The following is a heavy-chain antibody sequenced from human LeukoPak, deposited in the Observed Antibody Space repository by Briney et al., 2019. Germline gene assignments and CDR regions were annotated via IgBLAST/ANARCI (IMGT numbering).Heavy chain of an antibody. CDR1: GGSISSSNW. D-gene: IGHD2/OR15-2a*01. CDR2: IYHSGST. J-gene: IGHJ6*03. V-gene: IGHV4-4*02. CDR3: VLLGYYYYMDV. Sequence: PSETLSLTCAVSGGSISSSNWWSWVRQPPGKGLEWIGEIYHSGSTNYNPSLKSRVTIPVDKSKNQFSLKLSSVTAADTAVYYCVLLGYYYYMDVWGKGTTVTVSS.